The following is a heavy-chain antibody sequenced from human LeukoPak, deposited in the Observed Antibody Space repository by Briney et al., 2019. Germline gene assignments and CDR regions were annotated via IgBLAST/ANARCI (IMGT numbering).Heavy chain of an antibody. CDR1: GGSFSGYY. CDR3: ARLMVRGVIITSYYYMDV. Sequence: SETLSLTCAVYGGSFSGYYWSWIRQPPGKGLEWIGEINHSGSTNHNPSLKSRVTISVDTSKNQFSLKLSSVTAADTAVYYCARLMVRGVIITSYYYMDVWGKGTTVTISS. V-gene: IGHV4-34*01. D-gene: IGHD3-10*01. J-gene: IGHJ6*03. CDR2: INHSGST.